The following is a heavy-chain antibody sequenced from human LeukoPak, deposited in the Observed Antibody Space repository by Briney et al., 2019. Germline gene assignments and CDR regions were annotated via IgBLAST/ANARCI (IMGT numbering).Heavy chain of an antibody. CDR1: GYSFTNYW. J-gene: IGHJ5*02. Sequence: PGESLKISCKGSGYSFTNYWIGWVRQMPGKGLEWMGIIYPGDSDTRYSPSFQGQVTISADKSISTAYLQWSSLKASDAAMYYCARLRVSTYSSSWSNWFDPWGQGTLVTVSS. CDR2: IYPGDSDT. CDR3: ARLRVSTYSSSWSNWFDP. V-gene: IGHV5-51*01. D-gene: IGHD6-13*01.